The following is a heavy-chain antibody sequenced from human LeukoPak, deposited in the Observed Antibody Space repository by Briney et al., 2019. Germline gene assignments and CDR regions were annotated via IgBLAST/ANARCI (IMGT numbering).Heavy chain of an antibody. D-gene: IGHD1-14*01. V-gene: IGHV1-18*01. CDR3: ARDPYHRLGPPLDL. CDR1: GYTFTNSD. CDR2: ISTSNGDT. J-gene: IGHJ5*02. Sequence: GASVKLSCRASGYTFTNSDITWVRQAPGQGLEWMGRISTSNGDTNYAAKLQGRVTMTTDTSTSTVYMELGSLTFDDTAVYFCARDPYHRLGPPLDLWGQGTLVTVSS.